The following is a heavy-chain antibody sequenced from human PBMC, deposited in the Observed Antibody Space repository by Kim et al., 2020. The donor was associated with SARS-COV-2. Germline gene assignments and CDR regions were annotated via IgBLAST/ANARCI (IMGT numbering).Heavy chain of an antibody. CDR3: ARGEQWLGGDV. CDR2: IYRDGST. CDR1: GFSVSSNY. V-gene: IGHV3-53*01. J-gene: IGHJ6*02. Sequence: GGSLRLSCAASGFSVSSNYMSWVRQAPGKGLEWVSIIYRDGSTYYVDSAKSRFTISRDNSKNTLYLQMNSLRVEDTAVYYCARGEQWLGGDVWGQGTTVTVSS. D-gene: IGHD6-19*01.